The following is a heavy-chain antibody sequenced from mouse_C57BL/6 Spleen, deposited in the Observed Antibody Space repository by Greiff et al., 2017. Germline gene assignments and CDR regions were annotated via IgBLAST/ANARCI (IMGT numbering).Heavy chain of an antibody. Sequence: QVQLQQPGAELVKPGASVKMSCKASGYTFTSYWITWVKQRPGQGLEWIGDIYPGSGSTNYNEKFKSKAKLTLDTSSSTAYMQLSSLTSEDSAVYYCARNGAYYYGSSYGWYFDVWGTGTTVTVSS. CDR3: ARNGAYYYGSSYGWYFDV. V-gene: IGHV1-55*01. J-gene: IGHJ1*03. CDR1: GYTFTSYW. CDR2: IYPGSGST. D-gene: IGHD1-1*01.